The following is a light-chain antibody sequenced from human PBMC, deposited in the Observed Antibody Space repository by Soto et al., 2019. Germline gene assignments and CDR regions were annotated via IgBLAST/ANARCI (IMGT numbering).Light chain of an antibody. CDR1: QSVSSC. V-gene: IGKV3-11*01. CDR3: HHHHYRSNFT. J-gene: IGKJ1*01. CDR2: DEA. Sequence: IVLTKSPATLSLSPGARAPLSCRASQSVSSCLAWYQQKPGETTRPLVHDEAKRATSRAPTWSGGRGEADSALTISIRVLQDDDVSYYHHHHYRSNFTFGQGTKVDIK.